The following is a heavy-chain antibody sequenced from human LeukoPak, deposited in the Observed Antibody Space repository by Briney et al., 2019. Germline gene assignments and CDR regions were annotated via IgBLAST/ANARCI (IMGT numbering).Heavy chain of an antibody. CDR1: GFTFSSYC. Sequence: TGGSLRLSCAASGFTFSSYCMHWVRQAPGKGLVWVSRIKSDGSTNYADSVKGRFTISRDNAKNTVSLQMNSLRAEDTGVYYCARAPSEIGGYYPEYFRHWGQGTLVTVSS. CDR2: IKSDGST. D-gene: IGHD3-22*01. V-gene: IGHV3-74*01. CDR3: ARAPSEIGGYYPEYFRH. J-gene: IGHJ1*01.